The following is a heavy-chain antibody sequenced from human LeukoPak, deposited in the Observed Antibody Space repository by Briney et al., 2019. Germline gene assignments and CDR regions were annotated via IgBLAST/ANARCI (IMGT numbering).Heavy chain of an antibody. CDR3: ARDIWGYYGSGSYYIFDY. D-gene: IGHD3-10*01. CDR1: GGTFSSYA. CDR2: IIPILGIA. Sequence: ASVKVSCKASGGTFSSYAISWVRQAPGQGLEWMGRIIPILGIANYAQKFQGRVTITADKSTSTAYMELSSLRSEDTAVYYCARDIWGYYGSGSYYIFDYWGQGTLVTISS. J-gene: IGHJ4*02. V-gene: IGHV1-69*04.